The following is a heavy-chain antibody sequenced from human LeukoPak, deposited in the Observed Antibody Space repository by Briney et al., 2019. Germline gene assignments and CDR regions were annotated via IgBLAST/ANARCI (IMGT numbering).Heavy chain of an antibody. Sequence: GESLRLSCAASGFTFSSYAMHWVRQAPGKGLEWVAVISYDGSNKYYADSVKGRFTISRDNSKNTLYLQMNSLRAEDTAVYYCARTGGSSWSRYAEYFQHWGQGTLVTVSS. D-gene: IGHD6-13*01. CDR3: ARTGGSSWSRYAEYFQH. CDR2: ISYDGSNK. V-gene: IGHV3-30-3*01. J-gene: IGHJ1*01. CDR1: GFTFSSYA.